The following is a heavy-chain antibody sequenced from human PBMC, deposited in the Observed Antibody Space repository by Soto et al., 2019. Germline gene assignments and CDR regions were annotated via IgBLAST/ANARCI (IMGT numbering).Heavy chain of an antibody. J-gene: IGHJ4*02. CDR1: GYTFTDYY. V-gene: IGHV1-2*02. Sequence: ASVKVSCKASGYTFTDYYLYWVRQAPGQGLEWMGWINPLSGDTNYAQNFQGRVTMTRDTSISTAYMELSRLTSDDTAIYSCASGYSYGDGIDYWGRGTLVTV. CDR2: INPLSGDT. D-gene: IGHD5-18*01. CDR3: ASGYSYGDGIDY.